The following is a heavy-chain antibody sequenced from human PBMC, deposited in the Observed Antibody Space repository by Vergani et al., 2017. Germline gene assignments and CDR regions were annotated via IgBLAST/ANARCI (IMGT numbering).Heavy chain of an antibody. CDR3: AHSWNFGRRDWFDS. J-gene: IGHJ5*01. CDR2: ISPKTGDT. V-gene: IGHV1-2*02. Sequence: QVQLMQSGPVIKKPGGSMKVSCQASESTFSDYNIHWVRQAPGQRLQWMGWISPKTGDTDYLQRFQDRVTMTRDASTKTVYLKITRLTSDDTAVYYCAHSWNFGRRDWFDSWGPGTLVSVSS. D-gene: IGHD1-26*01. CDR1: ESTFSDYN.